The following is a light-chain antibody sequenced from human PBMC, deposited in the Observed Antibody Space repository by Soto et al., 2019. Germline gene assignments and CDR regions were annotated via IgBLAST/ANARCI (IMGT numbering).Light chain of an antibody. CDR1: QGISNY. V-gene: IGKV1-27*01. Sequence: DIQMTQSPSSLSASVGDRVTITCRASQGISNYLAWYQQKPGKVPKLLIYAASTLQSGVPSRFSGSGSGTEFTLTIAGLQPDDFATYYCQHYKPYKTFGQGTKVDI. CDR3: QHYKPYKT. J-gene: IGKJ1*01. CDR2: AAS.